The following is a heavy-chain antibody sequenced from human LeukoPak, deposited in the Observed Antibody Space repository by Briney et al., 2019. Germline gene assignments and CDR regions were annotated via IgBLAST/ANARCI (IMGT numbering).Heavy chain of an antibody. D-gene: IGHD1-14*01. J-gene: IGHJ4*02. CDR2: INPYRGCS. Sequence: ASVKVSFKTSVYTYSDCYMHGVRPAPGQGRDWMGWINPYRGCSELGQKFQGRVTYTSDTSSNTIYMEVRSLKSDDTAVYYCARDMTGGIWARATSFDHWGQGTLVTVSS. CDR1: VYTYSDCY. CDR3: ARDMTGGIWARATSFDH. V-gene: IGHV1-2*02.